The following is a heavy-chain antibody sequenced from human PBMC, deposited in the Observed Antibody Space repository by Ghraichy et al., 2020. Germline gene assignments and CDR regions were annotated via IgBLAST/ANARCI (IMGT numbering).Heavy chain of an antibody. CDR1: GGSISSYY. CDR3: ARPYSGSAHDVFDI. V-gene: IGHV4-59*08. CDR2: IYYSGST. J-gene: IGHJ3*02. D-gene: IGHD1-26*01. Sequence: SETLSLTCTVSGGSISSYYWSWIRQPPGKGLEWIGYIYYSGSTNHNPSLKSRVTISVDTSKNQFSLKLSSVTAADTAVYYCARPYSGSAHDVFDIWGQGTMVTVSS.